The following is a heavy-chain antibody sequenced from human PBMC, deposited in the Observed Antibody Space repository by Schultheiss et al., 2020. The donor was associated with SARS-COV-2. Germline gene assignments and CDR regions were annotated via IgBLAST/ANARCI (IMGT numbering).Heavy chain of an antibody. CDR1: GDSISSSGYY. Sequence: SETLSLTCTVSGDSISSSGYYWGWIRQPPGKGLEWIGYIYYSGSTNYNPSLKSRVTISVDTSKNQFSLKLSSVTAADTAVYYCARGRYYYGSGSWGQGTLVTVSS. CDR2: IYYSGST. V-gene: IGHV4-61*05. J-gene: IGHJ4*02. CDR3: ARGRYYYGSGS. D-gene: IGHD3-10*01.